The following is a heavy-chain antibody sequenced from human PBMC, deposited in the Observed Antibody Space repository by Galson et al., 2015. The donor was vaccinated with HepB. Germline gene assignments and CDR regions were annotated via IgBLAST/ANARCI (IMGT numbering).Heavy chain of an antibody. CDR2: INPDNGGS. Sequence: SVKVSCKASGYTFTTYYIHWLRQAPRQGLEWVGVINPDNGGSSHAQKFQGRVTMTRDTSTNTVYMDLSSLSSEDTAIYYCARADPVGATLLPGFDYWGQGTLVTVSS. V-gene: IGHV1-46*03. J-gene: IGHJ4*02. D-gene: IGHD1-26*01. CDR1: GYTFTTYY. CDR3: ARADPVGATLLPGFDY.